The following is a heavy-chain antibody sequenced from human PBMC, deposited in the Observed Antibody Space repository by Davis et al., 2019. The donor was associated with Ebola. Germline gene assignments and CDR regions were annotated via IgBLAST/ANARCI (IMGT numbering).Heavy chain of an antibody. J-gene: IGHJ5*02. D-gene: IGHD2-15*01. V-gene: IGHV1-18*01. Sequence: ASVKVSCKASGYTFTNYGITWVRQAPGQGLEWLGWISAHNGNTRYGQKVQGRVTMTTDTSSSTAYMELRSLRPDDTAVYYCARLGHCSGGTWWCWFDPWGQGTLVTVSS. CDR1: GYTFTNYG. CDR3: ARLGHCSGGTWWCWFDP. CDR2: ISAHNGNT.